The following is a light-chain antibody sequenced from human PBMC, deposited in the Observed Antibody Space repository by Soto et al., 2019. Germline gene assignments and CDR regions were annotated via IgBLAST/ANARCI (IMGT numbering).Light chain of an antibody. CDR3: SSYAGSSNFV. J-gene: IGLJ1*01. CDR1: STDVGLYNY. Sequence: QSALTQPPSASGSPGQAVTIACTGTSTDVGLYNYVSWYQQHPGKAPKLIIHEVTKRPSGVPDRLSGSKSGNTASLTVSGLQAEDEADYYCSSYAGSSNFVFGSGTKVTVL. CDR2: EVT. V-gene: IGLV2-8*01.